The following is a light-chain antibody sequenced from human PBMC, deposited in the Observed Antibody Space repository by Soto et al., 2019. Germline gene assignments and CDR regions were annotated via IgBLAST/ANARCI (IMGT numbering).Light chain of an antibody. CDR2: DAA. V-gene: IGLV2-11*01. CDR3: CSYTYTYSV. Sequence: QSALTQPRSVSASPGQSVAISCTKTSSDFGGSEFVSTYQQQPGKAPKLIIYDAAQRPSGVPDRFSGSKSGDTASLTISGLQAEDEADYYCCSYTYTYSVFGGGTKVTVL. J-gene: IGLJ3*02. CDR1: SSDFGGSEF.